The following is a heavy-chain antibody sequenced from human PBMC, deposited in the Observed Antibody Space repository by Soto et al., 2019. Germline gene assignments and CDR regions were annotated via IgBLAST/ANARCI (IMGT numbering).Heavy chain of an antibody. J-gene: IGHJ4*02. CDR2: ISYDGSNK. D-gene: IGHD3-16*01. V-gene: IGHV3-30-3*01. CDR1: GFTFSSYA. CDR3: ARGGLGSFAY. Sequence: QVQLVESGGGVVQPGRSLRLSCAASGFTFSSYAMHWVRQAPGKGLEWVAVISYDGSNKYYADSVKGRFTISRDNSKNTLYRQMNPLRAEDTAVYYCARGGLGSFAYWGQGPLVTVSS.